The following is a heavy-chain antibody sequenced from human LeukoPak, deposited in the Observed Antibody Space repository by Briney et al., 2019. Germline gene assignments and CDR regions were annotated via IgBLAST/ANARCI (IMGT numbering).Heavy chain of an antibody. CDR1: GFTFSSYN. J-gene: IGHJ5*01. CDR3: VRDFYNNYRGSWFDS. V-gene: IGHV3-21*01. D-gene: IGHD1-26*01. CDR2: ISGRGTHI. Sequence: GGSLRLSCEASGFTFSSYNMNWVRQVPGKGLEWVSSISGRGTHIYYAGSVRGRFTISRDNAENSLYLQLNNLRAEDTAVYYCVRDFYNNYRGSWFDSWGQGTLVTVSS.